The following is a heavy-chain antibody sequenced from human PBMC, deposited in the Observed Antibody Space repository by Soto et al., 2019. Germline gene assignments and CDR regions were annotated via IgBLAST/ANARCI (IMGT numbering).Heavy chain of an antibody. J-gene: IGHJ5*02. V-gene: IGHV1-69*12. CDR1: GGTFGSYA. CDR2: VIPIFSTP. Sequence: QVQLGQSGAGVKKPGSSVKGSCKTSGGTFGSYAISWVRQAPGQGLEWVGGVIPIFSTPNYAQKFQGRVTITADESTSTAYMELSSLRSEDTAVYYCARPIQYYFDTSAQSAWFDPWGQGTLVTVSS. CDR3: ARPIQYYFDTSAQSAWFDP. D-gene: IGHD3-22*01.